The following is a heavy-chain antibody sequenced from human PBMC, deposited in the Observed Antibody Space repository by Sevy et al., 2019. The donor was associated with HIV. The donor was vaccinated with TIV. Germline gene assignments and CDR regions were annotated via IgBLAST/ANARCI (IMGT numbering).Heavy chain of an antibody. V-gene: IGHV4-4*07. D-gene: IGHD3-3*01. CDR3: ARYNFWSGHYDYFDY. CDR2: IDTSGGT. J-gene: IGHJ4*02. Sequence: SETLSLTCSVSGGSISSHYWSWIRQPAGEGLEWIGRIDTSGGTNYNPTLKTRVTMSIDTSKNQFSLRLRSLTAADTAVYYCARYNFWSGHYDYFDYWGPGALVTVSS. CDR1: GGSISSHY.